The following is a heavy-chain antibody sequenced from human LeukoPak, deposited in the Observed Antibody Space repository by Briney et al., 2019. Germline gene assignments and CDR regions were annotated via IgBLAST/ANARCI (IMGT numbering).Heavy chain of an antibody. CDR3: AKVDDSSGYTPGY. J-gene: IGHJ4*02. CDR2: ISGSGGST. V-gene: IGHV3-23*01. Sequence: GGSLRLSCAASGFTFSSYGMHWVRQAPGKGLEWVSAISGSGGSTYYADSVKGRFTISRDNSKNTLYLQMNSLRAEDTAVYYCAKVDDSSGYTPGYWGQGTLVTVSS. CDR1: GFTFSSYG. D-gene: IGHD3-22*01.